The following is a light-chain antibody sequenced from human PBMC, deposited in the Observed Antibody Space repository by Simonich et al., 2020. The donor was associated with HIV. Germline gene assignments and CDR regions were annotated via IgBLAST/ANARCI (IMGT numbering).Light chain of an antibody. Sequence: EIVLTQSPGTLSMSPGERATLSFRASQSVSIHYLAWFLPKPGLAPRLLIYGASTRATVIPARFSGSGSGPEFTLTISSLQSEDFAVYYCQQYNNWPPWTFGQGTKVEIK. CDR1: QSVSIH. J-gene: IGKJ1*01. CDR2: GAS. V-gene: IGKV3D-15*01. CDR3: QQYNNWPPWT.